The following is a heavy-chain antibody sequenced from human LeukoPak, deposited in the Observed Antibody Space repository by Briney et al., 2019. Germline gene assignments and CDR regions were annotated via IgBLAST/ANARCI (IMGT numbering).Heavy chain of an antibody. Sequence: KASETLSLTCTVSGGSISSSSYYWGWIRQPPGKGLEWIGSIYYSGSTYYNPSLKSRVTISVDTSKNQFSLNLSSVTAADTAVYYCARADVLRFLEWSVGALDYWGQGTLVTVSS. V-gene: IGHV4-39*01. J-gene: IGHJ4*02. CDR2: IYYSGST. CDR1: GGSISSSSYY. D-gene: IGHD3-3*01. CDR3: ARADVLRFLEWSVGALDY.